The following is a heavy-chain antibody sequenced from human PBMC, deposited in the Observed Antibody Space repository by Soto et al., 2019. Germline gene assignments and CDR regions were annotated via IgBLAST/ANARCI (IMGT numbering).Heavy chain of an antibody. J-gene: IGHJ6*02. CDR2: INAGNGNT. Sequence: GASVKVSCKASGYTFTSYGIHWVRQAPGQRVEWTGWINAGNGNTKYSEKFQGRVTITRDTSASTAYLGLSSLRSEDTAVFYWAREPNDSGAYYPQYFYGMDLWGQGTTVTVSS. CDR3: AREPNDSGAYYPQYFYGMDL. D-gene: IGHD3-22*01. CDR1: GYTFTSYG. V-gene: IGHV1-3*01.